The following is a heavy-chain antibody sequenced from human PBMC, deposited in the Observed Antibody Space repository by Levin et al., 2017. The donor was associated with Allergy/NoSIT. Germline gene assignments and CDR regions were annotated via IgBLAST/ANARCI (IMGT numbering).Heavy chain of an antibody. CDR1: GGSFSGYY. CDR2: INHSGST. J-gene: IGHJ6*02. CDR3: ARVYRMIVGRPMDV. V-gene: IGHV4-34*01. D-gene: IGHD3-22*01. Sequence: SETLSLTCAVYGGSFSGYYWSWIRQPPGKGLEWIGEINHSGSTNYNPSLKSRVTISVDTSKNQFSLKLSSVTAADTAVYYCARVYRMIVGRPMDVWGQGTTVTVAS.